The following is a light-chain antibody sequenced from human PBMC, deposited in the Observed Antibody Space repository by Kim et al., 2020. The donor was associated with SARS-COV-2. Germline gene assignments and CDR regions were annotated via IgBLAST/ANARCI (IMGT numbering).Light chain of an antibody. Sequence: DIQMTQSPSSVSASVGSRVTITCRASQDIRVWLAWYQQRPGRAPKVLVYAAANLQSGVPSRFSGSGSGTDFTLTISNLQPEDSATYYCQQGKSFPFTFGPGTKVDIK. CDR3: QQGKSFPFT. CDR2: AAA. CDR1: QDIRVW. V-gene: IGKV1-12*01. J-gene: IGKJ3*01.